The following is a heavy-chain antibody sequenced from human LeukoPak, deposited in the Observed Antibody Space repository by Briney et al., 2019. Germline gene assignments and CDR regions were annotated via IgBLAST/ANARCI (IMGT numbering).Heavy chain of an antibody. CDR1: GFTFSSYA. CDR2: IKQDGSEK. CDR3: ARGSPYFDY. Sequence: GGSLRLSCAASGFTFSSYAISWVRQAPGKGLEWVANIKQDGSEKYYVDSVKGRFTISRDNAKNSLYLQMNSLRAEDTAVYYCARGSPYFDYWGQGTLVTVSS. J-gene: IGHJ4*02. V-gene: IGHV3-7*01.